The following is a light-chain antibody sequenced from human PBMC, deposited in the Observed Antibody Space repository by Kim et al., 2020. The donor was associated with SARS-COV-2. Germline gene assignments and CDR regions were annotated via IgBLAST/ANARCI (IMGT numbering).Light chain of an antibody. CDR3: QQYCDGPWT. CDR2: WAS. CDR1: QSILYRSNDKNC. J-gene: IGKJ1*01. V-gene: IGKV4-1*01. Sequence: SATINCKSSQSILYRSNDKNCLAWYQQKPVQPPKLLIYWASTRESGVHDRNSGSGSEADFTLTMSSLQAEDVAVYYCQQYCDGPWTFGQGTKLEI.